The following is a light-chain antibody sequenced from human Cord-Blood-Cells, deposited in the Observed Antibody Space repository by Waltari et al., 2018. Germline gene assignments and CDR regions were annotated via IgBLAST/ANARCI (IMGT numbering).Light chain of an antibody. V-gene: IGKV1-39*01. Sequence: DIQMTQSPSSLSASVGDRVTINCRASQGIISCLNWYQQKPGKATKLLIYAASSLQSGVPSRFFCSGSGTDFTLTISSLQPEEFATYYCQQSYSTPWTFGQGTKVEIK. CDR3: QQSYSTPWT. CDR1: QGIISC. CDR2: AAS. J-gene: IGKJ1*01.